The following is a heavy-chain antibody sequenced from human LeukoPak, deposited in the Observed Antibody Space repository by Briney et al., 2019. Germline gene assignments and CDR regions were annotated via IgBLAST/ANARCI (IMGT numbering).Heavy chain of an antibody. J-gene: IGHJ4*02. V-gene: IGHV3-23*01. Sequence: PGGSLRLSCAASRFTFSNYAMSWVRQAPGKGLEWVSAISVGGDTYYADSVRGRFTISRDSSKSTLYPQMNSLRAEDTAIYYCAKDRAPITVFGVAPTASFDYWGQGTLVTVSS. CDR3: AKDRAPITVFGVAPTASFDY. CDR2: ISVGGDT. CDR1: RFTFSNYA. D-gene: IGHD3-3*01.